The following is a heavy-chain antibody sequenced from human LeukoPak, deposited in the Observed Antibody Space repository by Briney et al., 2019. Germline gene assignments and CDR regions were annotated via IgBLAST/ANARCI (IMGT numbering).Heavy chain of an antibody. Sequence: GASVKVSCKVSGYALTELSMHWVRQAPGKGLEWMGGFDPEDGETIYAQNFQGRVTMTEDTSTDTAYMELSSLRSEDTAVYYSTSGYYDYWGQGTLVTVSS. CDR3: TSGYYDY. D-gene: IGHD3-22*01. V-gene: IGHV1-24*01. J-gene: IGHJ4*02. CDR1: GYALTELS. CDR2: FDPEDGET.